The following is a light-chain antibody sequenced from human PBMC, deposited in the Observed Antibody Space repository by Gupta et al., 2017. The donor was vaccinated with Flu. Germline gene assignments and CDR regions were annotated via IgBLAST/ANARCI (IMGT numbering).Light chain of an antibody. Sequence: EIVLTQPPGTLSLSPGERATLSCRASQSVSSSQLAWYQQKPGQAPRLLVYGASSRATGNPERFSGSGSGTDFALTISRLEPEDFAVYYCQQYGSSPRTFGQGTKVEIK. CDR2: GAS. J-gene: IGKJ1*01. V-gene: IGKV3-20*01. CDR3: QQYGSSPRT. CDR1: QSVSSSQ.